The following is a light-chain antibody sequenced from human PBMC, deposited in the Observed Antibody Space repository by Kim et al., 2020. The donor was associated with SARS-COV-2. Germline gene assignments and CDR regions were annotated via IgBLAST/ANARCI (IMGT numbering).Light chain of an antibody. V-gene: IGLV3-19*01. CDR2: AKN. J-gene: IGLJ2*01. Sequence: GQTSRRKCKGDSSRSYDETSDKKKPGQAPILLIYAKNNRTSGIQDRFSGNSTGKTASLTITGAQAEDEAEYYCNTRDNNENGVIGGGTSLTVL. CDR3: NTRDNNENGV. CDR1: SSRSYD.